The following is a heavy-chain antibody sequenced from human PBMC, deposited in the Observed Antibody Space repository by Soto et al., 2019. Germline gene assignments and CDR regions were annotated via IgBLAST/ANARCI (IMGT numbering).Heavy chain of an antibody. D-gene: IGHD5-12*01. CDR3: AREASGYDF. Sequence: GASVKVSCKASGGTFSSFGISWVRQAPGQGLEWMGGIIPVFGRPNYAQRFRGRLTITADESTNTSYTELIDLTSEDTAVYYCAREASGYDFWGQGTQVTVSS. J-gene: IGHJ1*01. CDR1: GGTFSSFG. CDR2: IIPVFGRP. V-gene: IGHV1-69*13.